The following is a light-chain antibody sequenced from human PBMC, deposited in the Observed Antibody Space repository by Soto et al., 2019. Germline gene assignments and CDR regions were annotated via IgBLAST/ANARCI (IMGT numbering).Light chain of an antibody. V-gene: IGLV2-14*01. Sequence: QSVLTQPAAVSGSLGESITISFAGTSSDVGGYNYVSWYQQHPGKAPKLMIYEVSNRPSGVSNRFSGSKSGNTASLTISVLQAEDEADYYCSSYTSSSTSYVFGTGTKVTVL. CDR2: EVS. CDR1: SSDVGGYNY. CDR3: SSYTSSSTSYV. J-gene: IGLJ1*01.